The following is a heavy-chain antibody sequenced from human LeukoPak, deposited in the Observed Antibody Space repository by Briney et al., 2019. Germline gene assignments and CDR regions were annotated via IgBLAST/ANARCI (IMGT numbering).Heavy chain of an antibody. Sequence: PGESLRLSCAASGFTFSSYSMNWVRQAPGKGLEWVSSISSGSDHIYYADSVKGRFTISRDNAKNSLYLQMDSLRAEDTAVFFCARNDYSILSGYDYWGQGTLVTVSS. V-gene: IGHV3-21*01. D-gene: IGHD4-11*01. CDR2: ISSGSDHI. CDR3: ARNDYSILSGYDY. J-gene: IGHJ4*02. CDR1: GFTFSSYS.